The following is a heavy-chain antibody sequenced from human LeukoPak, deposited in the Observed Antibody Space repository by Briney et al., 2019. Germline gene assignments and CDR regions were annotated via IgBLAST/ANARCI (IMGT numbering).Heavy chain of an antibody. CDR3: AKGPGVLCFGDAFDI. CDR1: GFTFSSYG. V-gene: IGHV3-23*01. CDR2: ISGSGGST. D-gene: IGHD3-10*01. Sequence: PGRSLRLSCAASGFTFSSYGMHWVRQAPGKGLEWVSAISGSGGSTYYADSVKGRFTISRDNSKNTLYLQMNSLRAEDTAVYYCAKGPGVLCFGDAFDIWGQGTMVTVSS. J-gene: IGHJ3*02.